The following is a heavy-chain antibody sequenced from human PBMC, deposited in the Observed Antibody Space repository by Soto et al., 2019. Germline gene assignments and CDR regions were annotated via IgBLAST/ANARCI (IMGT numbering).Heavy chain of an antibody. D-gene: IGHD3-16*01. V-gene: IGHV1-18*04. Sequence: ASVKVSCKASGYTFTSYGISWVRQAPGQGLEWMGWISAYNGNTNYAQKLQGRVTMTTDTSTSTAYMELRSLRAEDTAVYYCARVGDDYYYGMDVWGQGTTVTVSS. CDR3: ARVGDDYYYGMDV. J-gene: IGHJ6*02. CDR1: GYTFTSYG. CDR2: ISAYNGNT.